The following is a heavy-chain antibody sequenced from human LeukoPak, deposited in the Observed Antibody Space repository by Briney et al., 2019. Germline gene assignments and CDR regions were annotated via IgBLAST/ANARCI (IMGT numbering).Heavy chain of an antibody. V-gene: IGHV3-64D*09. CDR1: VFPFSIYS. Sequence: QTGGSLRLSCSASVFPFSIYSMHCVRQSPGEGREYVCTYYAYSVKGIFTISRDNSKNTMYLQMSSLRAADTAVYFCVRGYSFGPYGMDVWGQGTTVTVSS. D-gene: IGHD2-15*01. J-gene: IGHJ6*02. CDR3: VRGYSFGPYGMDV. CDR2: T.